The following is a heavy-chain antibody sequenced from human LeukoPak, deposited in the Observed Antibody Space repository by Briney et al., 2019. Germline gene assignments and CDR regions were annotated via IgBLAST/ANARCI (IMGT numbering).Heavy chain of an antibody. CDR1: GGSISSYY. CDR2: IYYSGST. J-gene: IGHJ4*02. V-gene: IGHV4-59*08. Sequence: PSETLSLTCTVSGGSISSYYWSWIRQPPGKGLEWIGYIYYSGSTSYNPSLKSRVTISADTSKNQFSLRLSSVTAADTALYYCARGYSGYADRWGQGTLVSVSS. CDR3: ARGYSGYADR. D-gene: IGHD5-12*01.